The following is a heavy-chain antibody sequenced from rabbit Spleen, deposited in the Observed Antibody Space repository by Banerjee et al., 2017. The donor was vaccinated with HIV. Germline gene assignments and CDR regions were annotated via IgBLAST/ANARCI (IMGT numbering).Heavy chain of an antibody. CDR2: IYTGDGTST. V-gene: IGHV1S45*01. J-gene: IGHJ6*01. CDR3: ARDTGSSFSSYGMAL. Sequence: QEQLVESGGGLVQPEGSLTLTCTASGFSFSSSYYMCWVRQAPGKGLEWIGCIYTGDGTSTAYASGAKGRFTVSKTSSTTVTLQLTSLTAADTATYFCARDTGSSFSSYGMALWGQGALVTDS. CDR1: GFSFSSSYY. D-gene: IGHD8-1*01.